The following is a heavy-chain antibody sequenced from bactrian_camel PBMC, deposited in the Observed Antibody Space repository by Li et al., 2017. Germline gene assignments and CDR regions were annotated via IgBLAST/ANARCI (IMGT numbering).Heavy chain of an antibody. CDR3: VRGVLYEDPY. Sequence: HVQLVESGGGSVQAGGSLQLSCAASRLSVSNCMGWFRQAPGKQREVVASIYTGDGERMYTDSVKGRFTISKDNAKNTLYLQMSSLKPEDTAVYYCVRGVLYEDPYWGQGTQVTVS. CDR2: IYTGDGER. J-gene: IGHJ4*01. CDR1: RLSVSNC. V-gene: IGHV3S54*01. D-gene: IGHD3*01.